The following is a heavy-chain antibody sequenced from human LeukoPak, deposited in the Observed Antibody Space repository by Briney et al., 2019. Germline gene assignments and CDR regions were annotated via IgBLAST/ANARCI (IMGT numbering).Heavy chain of an antibody. CDR1: GFTFSSYW. J-gene: IGHJ6*03. Sequence: GGSLRLSCAASGFTFSSYWMSWVRQAPGKGLEWLANIKQDGSEKYYVDSVKGRFSISRDNSKNSVYLQINSLRAEDTAVYYCAKLYDSSGYYYYYYMDVWGKGTTVTVSS. CDR3: AKLYDSSGYYYYYYMDV. D-gene: IGHD3-22*01. V-gene: IGHV3-7*01. CDR2: IKQDGSEK.